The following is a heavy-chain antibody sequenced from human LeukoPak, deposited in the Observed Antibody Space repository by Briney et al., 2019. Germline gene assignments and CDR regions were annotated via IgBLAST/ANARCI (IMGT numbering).Heavy chain of an antibody. D-gene: IGHD2-2*01. J-gene: IGHJ5*02. CDR1: GGSITNYY. Sequence: SETLSLTCTVSGGSITNYYWGWIRQPPGKGLEWIGSIYYSGSTYYNPSLKSRVTISVDTSKNQFSLKLSSVTAADTAVYYCARVGFVVVPATLSDNWFDPWGQGTLVTVSS. CDR3: ARVGFVVVPATLSDNWFDP. V-gene: IGHV4-39*07. CDR2: IYYSGST.